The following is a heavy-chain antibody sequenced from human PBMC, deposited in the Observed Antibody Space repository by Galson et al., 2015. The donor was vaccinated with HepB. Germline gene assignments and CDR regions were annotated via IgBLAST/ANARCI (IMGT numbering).Heavy chain of an antibody. V-gene: IGHV3-30*18. CDR1: GFTFSSYG. J-gene: IGHJ4*02. D-gene: IGHD2-15*01. Sequence: SLRLSCAASGFTFSSYGMHWVRQAPGKGLEWVAVISYDGSNKYYADSVKGRFTISRDNSKNTLYLQMNSLRAEDTAVYYCAKWDLVAATDIDYWGQGTLVTVSS. CDR2: ISYDGSNK. CDR3: AKWDLVAATDIDY.